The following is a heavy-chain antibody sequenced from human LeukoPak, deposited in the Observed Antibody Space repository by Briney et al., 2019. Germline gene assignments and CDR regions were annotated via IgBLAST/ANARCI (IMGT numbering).Heavy chain of an antibody. V-gene: IGHV4-34*01. J-gene: IGHJ5*02. CDR3: ARGGGSKHQLLIYQNWFDP. D-gene: IGHD2-2*01. Sequence: SETLSLTCAVYGGSFSGYYWSWIRRPPGKGLEWIGEINHSGSTNYNPSLKSRVTISVDTSKNQFSLKLSSVTAADTAVYYCARGGGSKHQLLIYQNWFDPWGQGTLVTVSS. CDR2: INHSGST. CDR1: GGSFSGYY.